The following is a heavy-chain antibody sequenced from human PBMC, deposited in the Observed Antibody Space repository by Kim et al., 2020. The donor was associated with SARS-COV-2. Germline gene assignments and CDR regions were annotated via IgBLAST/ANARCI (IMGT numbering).Heavy chain of an antibody. CDR1: GFTFSTNW. Sequence: GGSLRLSCVASGFTFSTNWMSWVRLAPGKGPEWVANINQDGSEKFYVDSLKGRFSISRDNAKTSLHLQMNGLRAEDTAVYYCARGGWTFDSWGQGTLVIVSS. V-gene: IGHV3-7*03. CDR3: ARGGWTFDS. D-gene: IGHD6-19*01. CDR2: INQDGSEK. J-gene: IGHJ4*02.